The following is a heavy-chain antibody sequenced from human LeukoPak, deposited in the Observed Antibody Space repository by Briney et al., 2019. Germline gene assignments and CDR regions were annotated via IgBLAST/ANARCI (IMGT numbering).Heavy chain of an antibody. CDR1: GGSVSSGSYY. D-gene: IGHD3-3*01. J-gene: IGHJ4*02. CDR3: ASWYYDFWSGYKNFDY. CDR2: IYYSGST. Sequence: SETLSLTCTASGGSVSSGSYYWSWIRQPPGKGLEWIGYIYYSGSTNYNPSLKSRVTISVDTSKNQFSLKLSSVTAADTAVYYCASWYYDFWSGYKNFDYWGQGTLVTVSS. V-gene: IGHV4-61*01.